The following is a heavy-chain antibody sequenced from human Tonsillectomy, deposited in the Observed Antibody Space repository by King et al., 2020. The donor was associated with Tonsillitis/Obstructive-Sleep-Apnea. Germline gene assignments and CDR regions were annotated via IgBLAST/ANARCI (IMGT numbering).Heavy chain of an antibody. CDR1: GFSLSTSGMC. V-gene: IGHV2-70*10. CDR3: ARISPDAAAVGNYYYMDV. Sequence: VTLKESGPALVKPTQTLTLTCTFSGFSLSTSGMCVRWIRQPPGKALEWVARIDWDDDKYYSTSLKTRLTISKDTSKNQVVLTMTNMDPVDTATYYCARISPDAAAVGNYYYMDVWGKGTTVTVSS. D-gene: IGHD6-13*01. J-gene: IGHJ6*03. CDR2: IDWDDDK.